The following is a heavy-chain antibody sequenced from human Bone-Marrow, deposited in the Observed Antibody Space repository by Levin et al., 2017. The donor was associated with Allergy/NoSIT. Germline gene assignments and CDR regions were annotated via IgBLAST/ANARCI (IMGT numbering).Heavy chain of an antibody. V-gene: IGHV1-46*01. CDR1: GYTFTSHY. CDR3: ARDPSIFGLFIGLDP. Sequence: AASVKVSCKASGYTFTSHYIHWVRQAPGQGLEWMGMINPSGGNTAYAQPFQDRVTMTRDTSTDTVYMELSRLRSEDTAVYYCARDPSIFGLFIGLDPWGQGTLVTVSS. J-gene: IGHJ5*02. CDR2: INPSGGNT. D-gene: IGHD3/OR15-3a*01.